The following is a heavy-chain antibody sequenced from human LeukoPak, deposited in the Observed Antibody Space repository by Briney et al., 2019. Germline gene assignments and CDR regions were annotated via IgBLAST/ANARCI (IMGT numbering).Heavy chain of an antibody. CDR2: ISWNSGSI. D-gene: IGHD5-18*01. CDR1: GFTFDDYA. CDR3: AKDSSLYSYGYGIFDY. V-gene: IGHV3-9*01. Sequence: GRSLRLSCAASGFTFDDYAMRWVRQAPGKGLDWVSGISWNSGSIGYADSVKGRFTISRDNTKNSLYLQMNSLRAEDTALYYCAKDSSLYSYGYGIFDYWGQGTLVTVSS. J-gene: IGHJ4*02.